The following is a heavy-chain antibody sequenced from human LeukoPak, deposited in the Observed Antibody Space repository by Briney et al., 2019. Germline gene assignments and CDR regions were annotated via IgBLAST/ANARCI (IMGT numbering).Heavy chain of an antibody. CDR2: LYHTGNT. CDR1: GGSISSSSYF. V-gene: IGHV4-39*01. D-gene: IGHD1-26*01. CDR3: VRWDVSYNDY. Sequence: PSETLSLTCSVSGGSISSSSYFWGWIRQPPGKGLEWIGSLYHTGNTYYNPSLKSRVTISVVTSKNQFSLKLSSVTAADTAVYYCVRWDVSYNDYWGQGTLVTVSS. J-gene: IGHJ4*02.